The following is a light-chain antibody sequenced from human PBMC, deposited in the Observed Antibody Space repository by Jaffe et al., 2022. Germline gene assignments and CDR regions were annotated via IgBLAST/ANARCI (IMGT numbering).Light chain of an antibody. CDR3: QSYDSSLNGVV. V-gene: IGLV1-40*01. Sequence: QSVLTQPPSVSGAPGQRVTISCTGSSSNIGAPYDVHWYQHLPGTAPKLLIYVNNNRPSGVPDRFSGSKSGTSASLAITGLQPEDEADYYCQSYDSSLNGVVFGGGTKLTVL. CDR2: VNN. CDR1: SSNIGAPYD. J-gene: IGLJ2*01.